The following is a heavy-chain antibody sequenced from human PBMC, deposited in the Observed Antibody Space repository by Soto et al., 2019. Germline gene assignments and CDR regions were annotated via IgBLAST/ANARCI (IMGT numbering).Heavy chain of an antibody. CDR2: IYYSGST. D-gene: IGHD2-21*01. V-gene: IGHV4-59*01. CDR3: ARARLAYIDS. J-gene: IGHJ4*02. CDR1: GGTISSYY. Sequence: SETLSLTCTVSGGTISSYYLSWIRQPPGKGLEWIGYIYYSGSTNYNPSLKSRVTISVDTSKSQFSLKLSSVTAADTAVYYCARARLAYIDSWGQGTPVTVSS.